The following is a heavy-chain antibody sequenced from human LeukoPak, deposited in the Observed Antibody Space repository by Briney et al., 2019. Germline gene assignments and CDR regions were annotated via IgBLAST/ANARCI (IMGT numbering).Heavy chain of an antibody. CDR2: ISSSGSTI. D-gene: IGHD5-12*01. CDR3: ARAPQVAYFDY. V-gene: IGHV3-48*03. Sequence: GGSLRLSCAASGFTFSSYAMSWVRQAPGKGLEWVSYISSSGSTIYYADSLKGRFTISRDNAKNSLYLQMNSLRAEDTAVYYCARAPQVAYFDYWGQGTLVTVSS. CDR1: GFTFSSYA. J-gene: IGHJ4*02.